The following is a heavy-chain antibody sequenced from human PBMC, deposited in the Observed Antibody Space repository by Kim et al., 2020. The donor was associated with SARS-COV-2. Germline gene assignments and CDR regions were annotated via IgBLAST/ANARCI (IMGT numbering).Heavy chain of an antibody. D-gene: IGHD3-16*01. CDR1: GFTFSSYS. J-gene: IGHJ1*01. CDR2: ISSSSSYI. CDR3: ARDLENGWGAEGYFEH. V-gene: IGHV3-21*01. Sequence: GGSLRLSCAASGFTFSSYSMNWVRQAPGKGLEWVSSISSSSSYIYYADSVKGRFTISRDNAKNSLYLQMNSLRAEDTAVYYCARDLENGWGAEGYFEHWGQGTLVTVSS.